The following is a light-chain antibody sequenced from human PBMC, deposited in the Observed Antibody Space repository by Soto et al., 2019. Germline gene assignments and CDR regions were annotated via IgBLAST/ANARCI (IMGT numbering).Light chain of an antibody. Sequence: EIVLTQSPGTLSLSPGERATLSCRASQSVNGNYLTWYQQKPGQAPRLLIYSASTRATGTPDRFSGSGSGTVFTLTISRLEPEDFAVYYCQQYGSSFRYTFGQGTKLEIK. J-gene: IGKJ2*01. CDR1: QSVNGNY. CDR2: SAS. V-gene: IGKV3-20*01. CDR3: QQYGSSFRYT.